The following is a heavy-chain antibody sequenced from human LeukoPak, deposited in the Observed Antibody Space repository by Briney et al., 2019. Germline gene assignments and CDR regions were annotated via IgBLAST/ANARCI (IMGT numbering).Heavy chain of an antibody. D-gene: IGHD3-10*01. CDR1: GGSISDYH. V-gene: IGHV3-53*01. CDR2: IYSGGST. J-gene: IGHJ6*03. Sequence: ETLSLTCIVSGGSISDYHWTWVRQAPGKGLEWVSLIYSGGSTYYADSVKGRFTISRDNSKNTLYLQMNSLRAEDTALYHCAKNSGAGFYFYMDVWGKGITVTISS. CDR3: AKNSGAGFYFYMDV.